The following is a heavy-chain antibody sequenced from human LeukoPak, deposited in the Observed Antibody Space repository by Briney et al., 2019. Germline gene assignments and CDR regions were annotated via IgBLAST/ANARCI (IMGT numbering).Heavy chain of an antibody. D-gene: IGHD7-27*01. J-gene: IGHJ2*01. V-gene: IGHV5-51*01. CDR3: ARLALGNHLHWYFDL. CDR1: GYSFTSYW. Sequence: GESLKISCKGSGYSFTSYWIGWVRQMPGKGLEWMGIIYPGDPDTRYSPSFQGQVTISADKSISTAYLQWSSLKASDTAMYYCARLALGNHLHWYFDLWGRGTLVTVSS. CDR2: IYPGDPDT.